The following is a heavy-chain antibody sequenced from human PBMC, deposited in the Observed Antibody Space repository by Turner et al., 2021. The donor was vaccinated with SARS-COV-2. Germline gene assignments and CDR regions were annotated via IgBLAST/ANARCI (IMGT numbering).Heavy chain of an antibody. Sequence: QLQLQESGPGLVKTSETLSLTCTVSGGSISSSSYYWGWIRQPPGKGLEWIGSIYYSGSTYYNPSLKSRVTMSVDTSKNQFSLSLSSVTAADTAVYYCARHSTVTENYSNGMDVWGQGTTVTVS. CDR3: ARHSTVTENYSNGMDV. D-gene: IGHD4-17*01. CDR2: IYYSGST. V-gene: IGHV4-39*01. CDR1: GGSISSSSYY. J-gene: IGHJ6*02.